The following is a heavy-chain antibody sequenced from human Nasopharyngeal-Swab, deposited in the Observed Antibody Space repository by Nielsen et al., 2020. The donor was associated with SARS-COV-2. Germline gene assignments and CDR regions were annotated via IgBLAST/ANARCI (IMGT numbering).Heavy chain of an antibody. CDR2: IYYSGST. CDR1: GAPIISYY. V-gene: IGHV4-39*01. D-gene: IGHD2-2*01. CDR3: ARVLGYCSSTSCYEPYYYGMDV. J-gene: IGHJ6*02. Sequence: SDPLTLTFTVPGAPIISYYWGWIRKLQGKGLEWIGSIYYSGSTYYNPSLKSRVTISVDTSKNQFSLKLSSVTAADTAVYYCARVLGYCSSTSCYEPYYYGMDVWGQGTTVTVSS.